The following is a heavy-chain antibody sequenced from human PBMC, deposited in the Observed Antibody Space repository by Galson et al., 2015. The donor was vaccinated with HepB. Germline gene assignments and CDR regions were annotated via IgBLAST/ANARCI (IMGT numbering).Heavy chain of an antibody. D-gene: IGHD2/OR15-2a*01. CDR2: ISWDGGST. CDR1: GFTFDDYT. Sequence: SLRLSCAASGFTFDDYTMHWVRQAPGKGLEWVSLISWDGGSTYYADSVKGRFTISRDNSKNSLYLQMNSLRTEDTALYYCAKDIISDAPSWGQGTLVTVSS. CDR3: AKDIISDAPS. V-gene: IGHV3-43*01. J-gene: IGHJ5*02.